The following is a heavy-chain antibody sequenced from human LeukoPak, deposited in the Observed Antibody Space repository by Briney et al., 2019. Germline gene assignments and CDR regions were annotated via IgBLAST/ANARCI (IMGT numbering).Heavy chain of an antibody. D-gene: IGHD3-10*01. J-gene: IGHJ5*02. CDR3: ARHSTSSWFGELTRWFDP. Sequence: SETLSLTCTVSGGSISSSSYYWGWIRQPPGKGLEWIGSIYYSGSTYYNPSLKSRVTISVDTSKNQFSLKLSSVTAADTAVYYCARHSTSSWFGELTRWFDPWGQGTLVTVSS. CDR1: GGSISSSSYY. V-gene: IGHV4-39*01. CDR2: IYYSGST.